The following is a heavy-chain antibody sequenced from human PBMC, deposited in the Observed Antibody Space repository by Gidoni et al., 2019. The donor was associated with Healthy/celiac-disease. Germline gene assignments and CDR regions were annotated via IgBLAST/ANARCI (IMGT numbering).Heavy chain of an antibody. CDR2: IIGSGGST. Sequence: EVQLLESGGGLVQPGGSLSLSGAASGFPFSSHHMSWVRQAPGKGREWVSAIIGSGGSTYDADPLKGRFTISRDNSKNTLYLQMNSLRAEDTAVYYCAKGAGSSSWYLDYWGQGTLVTVSS. V-gene: IGHV3-23*01. CDR3: AKGAGSSSWYLDY. CDR1: GFPFSSHH. J-gene: IGHJ4*02. D-gene: IGHD6-13*01.